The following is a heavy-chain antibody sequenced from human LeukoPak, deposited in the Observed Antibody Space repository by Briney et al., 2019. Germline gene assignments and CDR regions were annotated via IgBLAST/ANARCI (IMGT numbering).Heavy chain of an antibody. CDR1: GYTFTGYY. D-gene: IGHD2-8*01. CDR2: INPNSGGT. V-gene: IGHV1-2*02. CDR3: ARSGVPVNWFDP. Sequence: ASVTVSCKASGYTFTGYYMHWVRQAPGQGLEWMGWINPNSGGTSYAQKFQGRVTMTRDTSISTAYMELSRLRSDDTAVYYCARSGVPVNWFDPWGQGTLVTVSS. J-gene: IGHJ5*02.